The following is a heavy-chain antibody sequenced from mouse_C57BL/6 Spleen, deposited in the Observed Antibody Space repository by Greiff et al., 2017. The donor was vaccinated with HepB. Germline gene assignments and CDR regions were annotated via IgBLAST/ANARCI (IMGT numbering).Heavy chain of an antibody. CDR2: IHPNSGST. Sequence: VQLQESGAELVKPGASVKLSCKASGYTFTSYWMHWVKQRPGQGLEWIGMIHPNSGSTNYNEKFKSKATLTVDKSSSTAYMQLSSLTSEDSAVYYCAREGGSYWYFDVWGTGTTVTVSS. J-gene: IGHJ1*03. V-gene: IGHV1-64*01. D-gene: IGHD1-1*02. CDR1: GYTFTSYW. CDR3: AREGGSYWYFDV.